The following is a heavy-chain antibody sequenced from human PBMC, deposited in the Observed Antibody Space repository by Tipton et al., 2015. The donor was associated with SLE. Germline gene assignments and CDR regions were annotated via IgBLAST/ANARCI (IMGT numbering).Heavy chain of an antibody. CDR1: GGSISSSNW. CDR2: IYHSGST. J-gene: IGHJ1*01. V-gene: IGHV4-4*02. CDR3: ARGDCSGGSCYLYFQH. Sequence: TLSLTCAVSGGSISSSNWWSWVRQPPGKGLEWIGEIYHSGSTNYNPSLKSRVTISVDTSKNQFSLKLSSVTAADTAVYYCARGDCSGGSCYLYFQHWGQGTLVTVSS. D-gene: IGHD2-15*01.